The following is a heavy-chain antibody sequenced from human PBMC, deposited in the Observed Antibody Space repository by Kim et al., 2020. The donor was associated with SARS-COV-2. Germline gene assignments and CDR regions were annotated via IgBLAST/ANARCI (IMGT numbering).Heavy chain of an antibody. CDR2: FSWNSGSI. V-gene: IGHV3-9*01. CDR3: ATDRGAAAGFHYYYYGMDV. Sequence: SLRLSCAASGFTFDDYAMHWVRQAPGKGLEGVSGFSWNSGSIGYADSVTGRFTISRDNAKNSLYLQMNSLRAEDTALSYCATDRGAAAGFHYYYYGMDVWGQGTTVTVSS. D-gene: IGHD6-13*01. CDR1: GFTFDDYA. J-gene: IGHJ6*02.